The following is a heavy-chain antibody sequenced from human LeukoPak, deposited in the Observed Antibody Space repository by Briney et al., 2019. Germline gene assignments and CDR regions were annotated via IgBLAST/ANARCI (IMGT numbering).Heavy chain of an antibody. J-gene: IGHJ3*02. D-gene: IGHD3-22*01. CDR3: ARGPYSYDSSGAFDI. CDR1: GESFSGYY. Sequence: SETLSLTCDVYGESFSGYYWSRIRQPPGKGLEWIGEVNHSGGTNNNPSLKRRVTISLDTSKNQFSLKLSSVTAADTAVYFCARGPYSYDSSGAFDIWGQGTMVTVSS. CDR2: VNHSGGT. V-gene: IGHV4-34*01.